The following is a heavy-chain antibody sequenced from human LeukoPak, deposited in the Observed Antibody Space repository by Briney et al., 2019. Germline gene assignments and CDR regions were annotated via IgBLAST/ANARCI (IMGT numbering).Heavy chain of an antibody. V-gene: IGHV3-21*01. Sequence: PGGSLRLSCEASGFTFTSYSINWVRQAPGKGLEWVSCSSSSRNYISYADSVKGRFTVFRDNARKSLYLQMNSLRADDTAVYYCARGERTAAADYWGQGTLVTVSS. CDR3: ARGERTAAADY. J-gene: IGHJ4*02. CDR2: SSSSRNYI. CDR1: GFTFTSYS. D-gene: IGHD6-13*01.